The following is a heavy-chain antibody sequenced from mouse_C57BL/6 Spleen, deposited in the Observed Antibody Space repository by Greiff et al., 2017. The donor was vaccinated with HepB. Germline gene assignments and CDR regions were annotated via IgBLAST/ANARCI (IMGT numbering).Heavy chain of an antibody. CDR3: ASPYDGYSWFAY. CDR1: GYTFTSYW. D-gene: IGHD2-3*01. CDR2: IDPSDSYT. J-gene: IGHJ3*01. Sequence: VQLQQPGAELVMPGASVKLSCKASGYTFTSYWMHWVKQRPGQGLEWIGEIDPSDSYTNYNQKFKGKSTLTVDKSSSTAYMQLSSLTSEDSAVYYCASPYDGYSWFAYWGQGTLVTVSA. V-gene: IGHV1-69*01.